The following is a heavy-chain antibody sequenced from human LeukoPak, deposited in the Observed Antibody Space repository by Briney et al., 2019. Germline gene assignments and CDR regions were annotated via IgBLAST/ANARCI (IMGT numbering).Heavy chain of an antibody. CDR2: IYHSGNT. Sequence: SETLSLTCAVSGGSISSYYWSWIRQSPGKGLEWIAYIYHSGNTNYNPSFKSRVTISVDTSKNQFSLKLTSVVAADTAIYYCARQPSGTAAFDIWGQGTMVTVSS. D-gene: IGHD1/OR15-1a*01. V-gene: IGHV4-59*08. CDR3: ARQPSGTAAFDI. J-gene: IGHJ3*02. CDR1: GGSISSYY.